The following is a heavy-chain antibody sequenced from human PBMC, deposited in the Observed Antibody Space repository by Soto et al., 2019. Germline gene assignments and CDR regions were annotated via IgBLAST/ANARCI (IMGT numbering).Heavy chain of an antibody. CDR1: GGTFSSYS. D-gene: IGHD1-26*01. CDR3: ARDGGRHSGGIDY. J-gene: IGHJ4*02. Sequence: QVQLVQSGAEVKKPGSSVKVSCKASGGTFSSYSINWVRQAPGQGLEWMGEIIPIFGAANYAQKFQGRDTMTADESKSTGYMELSSLRSEDTAVYYCARDGGRHSGGIDYWGQGTMVTVSS. V-gene: IGHV1-69*01. CDR2: IIPIFGAA.